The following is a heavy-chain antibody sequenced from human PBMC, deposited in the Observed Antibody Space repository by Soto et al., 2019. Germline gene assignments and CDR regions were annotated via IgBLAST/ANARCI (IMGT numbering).Heavy chain of an antibody. CDR2: ISSSSSTI. D-gene: IGHD3-22*01. J-gene: IGHJ4*02. CDR1: GFTFSSYS. CDR3: ARDADYYDSSGYPTAYYFDY. Sequence: GGSLRLSCAASGFTFSSYSMNWVRQAPGKGLEWVSYISSSSSTIYYADSVKGRFTISRDNAKNSLYLQMNSLRDEDTAVYYCARDADYYDSSGYPTAYYFDYWGQGTLVTVSS. V-gene: IGHV3-48*02.